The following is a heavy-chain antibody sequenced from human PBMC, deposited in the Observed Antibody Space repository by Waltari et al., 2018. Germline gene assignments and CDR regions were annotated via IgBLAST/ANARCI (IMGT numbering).Heavy chain of an antibody. Sequence: QVQLQESGPGLVKPSETLSLTCTVSGGSISNYYWSWIRQPAGKGLEWIGRIYTSGSTNYNPSLKSRVTMSIDTSKNQLSLKLSSVTAADTAVYYCARAWKWERPPNDAFDIWGQGTMVTVSS. CDR2: IYTSGST. V-gene: IGHV4-4*07. D-gene: IGHD1-26*01. CDR3: ARAWKWERPPNDAFDI. J-gene: IGHJ3*02. CDR1: GGSISNYY.